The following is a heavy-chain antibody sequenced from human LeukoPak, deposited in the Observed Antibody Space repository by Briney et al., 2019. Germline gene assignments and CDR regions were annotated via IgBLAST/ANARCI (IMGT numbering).Heavy chain of an antibody. J-gene: IGHJ4*01. CDR2: IYPGDSDT. CDR1: GYSFTSYW. V-gene: IGHV5-51*01. CDR3: ARLRYCSGGSCYLFYY. Sequence: GESLKISCKGSGYSFTSYWIGWVCQVPGKGLEWMGIIYPGDSDTRYSPSFQGQVTISADKSISTAYLQWSSLKASDTAMYYCARLRYCSGGSCYLFYYWGQGTLVTVSS. D-gene: IGHD2-15*01.